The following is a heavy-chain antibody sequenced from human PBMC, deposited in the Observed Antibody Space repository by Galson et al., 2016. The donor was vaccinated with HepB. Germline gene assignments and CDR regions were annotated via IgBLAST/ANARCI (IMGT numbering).Heavy chain of an antibody. V-gene: IGHV3-74*01. CDR3: VRDGGWSFGL. CDR2: INFAGSTA. CDR1: GFTFNTYE. Sequence: SLRLSCAASGFTFNTYEMHWVRHTPGKGLVWVSRINFAGSTATYADAVKGRFTISRDNATNTLFLQMHSLRVEDTGVYYCVRDGGWSFGLWGRGTLVTVSS. J-gene: IGHJ2*01.